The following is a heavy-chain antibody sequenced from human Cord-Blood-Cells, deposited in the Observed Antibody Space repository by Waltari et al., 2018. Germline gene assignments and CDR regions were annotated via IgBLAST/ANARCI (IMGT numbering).Heavy chain of an antibody. CDR2: IKQDGSEK. J-gene: IGHJ4*02. Sequence: EVQLVESGGGLVQSGGSLRLSCAASGFTFSSYWMSWVRQAPGKGLEWVANIKQDGSEKYYVDSVKGRFTISRDNAKNSLYLQMNSLRAEDTAVYYCARDLYSSSWLFDYWGQGTLVTVSS. V-gene: IGHV3-7*01. D-gene: IGHD6-13*01. CDR1: GFTFSSYW. CDR3: ARDLYSSSWLFDY.